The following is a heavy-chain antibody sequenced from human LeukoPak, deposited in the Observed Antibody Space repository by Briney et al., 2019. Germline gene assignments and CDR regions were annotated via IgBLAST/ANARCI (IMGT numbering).Heavy chain of an antibody. CDR1: GCSISSYY. V-gene: IGHV4-59*01. CDR2: IYYSGST. D-gene: IGHD3-10*01. J-gene: IGHJ6*04. Sequence: ASETLSLTCTVSGCSISSYYWSWIRQPPGRGLEWIGYIYYSGSTNYNPSLKSRVTISVDTSKNQFSLKLSSVTAADTAVYYCARVTLVRGVIWDTYGMDVWGKGTTVTVSS. CDR3: ARVTLVRGVIWDTYGMDV.